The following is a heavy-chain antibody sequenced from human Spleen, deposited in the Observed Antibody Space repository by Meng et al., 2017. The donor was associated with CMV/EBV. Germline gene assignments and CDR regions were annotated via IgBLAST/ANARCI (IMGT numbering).Heavy chain of an antibody. Sequence: LSLTCAASGFTFSNYAMTWVRQAPGKGLEWVSGISGSGDNTYYADSVKGRFTISRDNSKNTLYLQMNSLRAEDTAVYYCAKAFPIVVAIFASWGQGTLVTVSS. CDR3: AKAFPIVVAIFAS. D-gene: IGHD3-22*01. J-gene: IGHJ4*02. CDR1: GFTFSNYA. V-gene: IGHV3-23*01. CDR2: ISGSGDNT.